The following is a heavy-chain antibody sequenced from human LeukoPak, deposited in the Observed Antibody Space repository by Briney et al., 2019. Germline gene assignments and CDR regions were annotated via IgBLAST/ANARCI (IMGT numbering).Heavy chain of an antibody. CDR3: ARDLISSTSRPGFDY. V-gene: IGHV1-46*01. Sequence: ASVKVSCKASGYTFTSYYMHSVRQAPGQGLEWMGIINPSVGSTSYAQKFQGRVAITKNMSTSTVYMEMSSLRSEDTAVYYCARDLISSTSRPGFDYWGQGTLVTVSS. CDR1: GYTFTSYY. CDR2: INPSVGST. D-gene: IGHD2-2*01. J-gene: IGHJ4*02.